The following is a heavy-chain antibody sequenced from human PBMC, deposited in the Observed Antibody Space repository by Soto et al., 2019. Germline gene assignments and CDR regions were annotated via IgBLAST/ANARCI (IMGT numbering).Heavy chain of an antibody. V-gene: IGHV2-5*01. D-gene: IGHD3-10*01. CDR2: IYWNDDK. Sequence: QITLKESGPTLVKPTQTLTLTCTFSGFSLSTSGVGVGWIRQPPGKALEWLALIYWNDDKRYSPSLKSRLTHTQDPPKNQVGLTMTNMDPVGTGPYFRAHRTPPWFGEGSWFGPWGQGTLVTVSS. CDR3: AHRTPPWFGEGSWFGP. J-gene: IGHJ5*02. CDR1: GFSLSTSGVG.